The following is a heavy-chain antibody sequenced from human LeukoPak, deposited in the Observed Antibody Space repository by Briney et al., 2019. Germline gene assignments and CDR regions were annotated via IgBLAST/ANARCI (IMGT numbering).Heavy chain of an antibody. J-gene: IGHJ4*02. CDR3: ARQMKLERLDY. CDR1: GFTFSSYA. D-gene: IGHD1-1*01. Sequence: GGSLRPSCAASGFTFSSYAMHWVRQAPGKGLEWVAVISYDGSNKYYADSVKGRFTISRDNSKNTLYLQMNSLRAEDTAVYYCARQMKLERLDYWGQGTLVTVSS. CDR2: ISYDGSNK. V-gene: IGHV3-30*01.